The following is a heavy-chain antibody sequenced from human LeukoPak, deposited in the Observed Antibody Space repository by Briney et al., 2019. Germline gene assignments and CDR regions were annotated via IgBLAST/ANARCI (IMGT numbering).Heavy chain of an antibody. CDR3: ARTKTWYSSDAFDI. D-gene: IGHD6-13*01. V-gene: IGHV4-39*07. CDR1: GGSISSGSYY. Sequence: SETLSLTCTVSGGSISSGSYYWSWIRQPPGKGLEWIGKINHSGSTNYNPSLKSRVTISVDTSKNQFSLKLSSVTAADTAVYYCARTKTWYSSDAFDIWGQGTMVTVSS. CDR2: INHSGST. J-gene: IGHJ3*02.